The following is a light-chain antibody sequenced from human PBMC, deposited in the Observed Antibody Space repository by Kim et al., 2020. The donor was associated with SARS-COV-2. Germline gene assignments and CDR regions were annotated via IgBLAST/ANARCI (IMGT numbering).Light chain of an antibody. CDR3: QQYYSDYPT. J-gene: IGKJ4*01. V-gene: IGKV4-1*01. CDR1: QSVLYSINNLNY. CDR2: WAS. Sequence: RATINCKVSQSVLYSINNLNYLAWYQQKPGQPPQLLIYWASTRQSGVPERFSGSGSGTDFTLTISSLQAEDVAVYYCQQYYSDYPTFGGGTKVEI.